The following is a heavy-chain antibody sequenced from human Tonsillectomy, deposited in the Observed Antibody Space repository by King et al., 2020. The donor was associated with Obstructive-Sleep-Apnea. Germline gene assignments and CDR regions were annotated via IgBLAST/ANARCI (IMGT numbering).Heavy chain of an antibody. V-gene: IGHV1-69*10. CDR1: GGTFSSYG. J-gene: IGHJ4*02. D-gene: IGHD1-1*01. CDR3: ASGLGGGTTGPFAY. Sequence: VQLVESGAEVKKPGSSLKVSCKTSGGTFSSYGISWVRQAPGQGLEWMGGIIPILGIENNAQKFQGRVTITADKDTSTAYMELSSLRSEDTAVYYCASGLGGGTTGPFAYWGQGTLLTVSS. CDR2: IIPILGIE.